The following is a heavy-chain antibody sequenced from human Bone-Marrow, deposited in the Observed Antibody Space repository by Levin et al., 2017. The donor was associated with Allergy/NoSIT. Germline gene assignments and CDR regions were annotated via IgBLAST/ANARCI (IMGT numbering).Heavy chain of an antibody. V-gene: IGHV3-21*01. J-gene: IGHJ3*02. CDR3: AREMVGDAFDI. D-gene: IGHD2-8*01. Sequence: LSLTCAASGFTFSSYTMTWVRQAPGKGLEWVSSVSSSTYDIYYADSVKGRFTISRDNAKNLLYLQMNSLRAEDTAVYYCAREMVGDAFDIWGQGTLVTVSS. CDR1: GFTFSSYT. CDR2: VSSSTYDI.